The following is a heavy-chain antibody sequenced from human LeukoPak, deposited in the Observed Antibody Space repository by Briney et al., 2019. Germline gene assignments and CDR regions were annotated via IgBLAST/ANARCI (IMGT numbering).Heavy chain of an antibody. CDR1: GFTFSSYS. CDR2: ISSSSSYI. J-gene: IGHJ3*01. V-gene: IGHV3-21*01. CDR3: ARDKVTALWFGELSRIPRS. D-gene: IGHD3-10*01. Sequence: PGGSLRLSCAASGFTFSSYSMNWVRQAPGKGLEWVSSISSSSSYIYYADSVKGRFTISRDNAKNSLYLQMNSLRAEDTAVYYCARDKVTALWFGELSRIPRSWGQGTMVTVSS.